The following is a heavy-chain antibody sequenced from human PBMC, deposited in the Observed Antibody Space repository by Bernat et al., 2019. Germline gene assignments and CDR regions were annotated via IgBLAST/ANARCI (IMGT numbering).Heavy chain of an antibody. CDR3: ARQYCSGGSCYLDY. Sequence: QVQLVESGGGLVKPGGSLRLSCAASGFTFSDYYMSWIRQAPGKGLEWVSYISSSSSYTNYADSVKGRFTISRDNAKNSLYLQMNSLRAEDTAVYYCARQYCSGGSCYLDYWGQGTLVTVSS. CDR2: ISSSSSYT. J-gene: IGHJ4*02. V-gene: IGHV3-11*06. CDR1: GFTFSDYY. D-gene: IGHD2-15*01.